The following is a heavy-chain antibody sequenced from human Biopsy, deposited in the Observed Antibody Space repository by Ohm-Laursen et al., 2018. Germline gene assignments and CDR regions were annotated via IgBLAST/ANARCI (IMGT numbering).Heavy chain of an antibody. V-gene: IGHV3-21*01. Sequence: SLRLSCAASGFDFSDYSMSWVRQAPGKGLEWVSSVTTTSSYIYYADSVKGRFTISRENSKNTLYLHMNSLRAADTAVYYCARDRYYGSENYFSHYNMDVWGQGTTVTVSS. CDR2: VTTTSSYI. J-gene: IGHJ6*03. D-gene: IGHD3-10*01. CDR3: ARDRYYGSENYFSHYNMDV. CDR1: GFDFSDYS.